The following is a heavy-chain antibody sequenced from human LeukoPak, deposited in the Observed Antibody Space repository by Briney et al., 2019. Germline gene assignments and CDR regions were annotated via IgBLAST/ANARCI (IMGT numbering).Heavy chain of an antibody. V-gene: IGHV1-2*02. CDR1: GYTFTGYY. CDR3: ARRLSSGWLYDAFDI. D-gene: IGHD6-19*01. J-gene: IGHJ3*02. Sequence: GASVKVSCRASGYTFTGYYIHWVRQAPGQGLEWMAWINPNNSGANYAQNFHDRVTMTRDTSISTAYMELSRLTSDDTAVYYCARRLSSGWLYDAFDIWGQGTMVTVSS. CDR2: INPNNSGA.